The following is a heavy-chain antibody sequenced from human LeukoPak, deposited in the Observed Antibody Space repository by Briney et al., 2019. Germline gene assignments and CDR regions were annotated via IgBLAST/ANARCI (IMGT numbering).Heavy chain of an antibody. CDR1: GGSFSSGSYN. J-gene: IGHJ5*02. V-gene: IGHV4-61*02. Sequence: SQTLSLTCTASGGSFSSGSYNWSWIRQPAGKGLEWIGRIYTSGSTNYNPSLKSRVTISVDTSKNQFSLKLSSVTAADTAVYYCARDRAAYCGGDCYPNWFDPTGQGTLLTVSS. CDR3: ARDRAAYCGGDCYPNWFDP. D-gene: IGHD2-21*02. CDR2: IYTSGST.